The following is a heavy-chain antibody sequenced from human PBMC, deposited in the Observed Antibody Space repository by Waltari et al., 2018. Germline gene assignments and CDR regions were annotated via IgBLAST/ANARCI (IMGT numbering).Heavy chain of an antibody. CDR3: ASRVRSSPIYGF. V-gene: IGHV3-21*01. CDR1: GFTFSSYS. J-gene: IGHJ4*02. D-gene: IGHD6-13*01. Sequence: EVQLVESGGGLVKPGGSLRLSCAASGFTFSSYSMNWVRQAPGKGLEWVSSISSSSSYIDYADSVKGRFTISRDNAKNSLYLQMNSLRAEDTAVYYCASRVRSSPIYGFWGQGTLVTVSS. CDR2: ISSSSSYI.